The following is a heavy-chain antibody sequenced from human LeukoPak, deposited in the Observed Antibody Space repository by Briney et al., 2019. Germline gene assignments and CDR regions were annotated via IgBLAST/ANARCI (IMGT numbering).Heavy chain of an antibody. D-gene: IGHD3-22*01. V-gene: IGHV1-46*01. J-gene: IGHJ4*02. CDR3: TREAVWLHDY. CDR1: GYTFTSYL. CDR2: INPSNGDT. Sequence: ASVKVSCKASGYTFTSYLMHWARQAPGQGLEWVGIINPSNGDTSYAQRFRGRVTMTRDTSTSTVYMEVSSLTSADTAVYYCTREAVWLHDYWGQGTLVTVSS.